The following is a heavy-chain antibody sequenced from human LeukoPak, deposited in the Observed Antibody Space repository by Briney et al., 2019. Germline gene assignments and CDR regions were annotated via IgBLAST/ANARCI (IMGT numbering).Heavy chain of an antibody. D-gene: IGHD3-16*01. CDR2: ISSSSSTI. Sequence: GGSLRFSCAASGFTFNSYSMNWVRQAPGKGLEWVSYISSSSSTIYYADSVKGRFTISRDNAKNSLYLQMNSLRDEDTAVYYCARGVFSSDYIWGSYYHQFDYWGQGTLVTVSS. CDR3: ARGVFSSDYIWGSYYHQFDY. CDR1: GFTFNSYS. V-gene: IGHV3-48*02. J-gene: IGHJ4*02.